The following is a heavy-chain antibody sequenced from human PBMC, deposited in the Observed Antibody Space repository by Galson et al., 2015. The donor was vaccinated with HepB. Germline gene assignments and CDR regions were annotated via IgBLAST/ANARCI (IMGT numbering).Heavy chain of an antibody. CDR2: TYYRSKWYY. D-gene: IGHD5-18*01. Sequence: CAISGDSVSSNSVDWNWIRQSPSRGLEWLGRTYYRSKWYYGYAAFVKSRITINPDTSRNQFSLQLTSVTDADTAVYYCARASGYSTGRYYFETWGQGTLVTVSS. V-gene: IGHV6-1*01. J-gene: IGHJ1*01. CDR3: ARASGYSTGRYYFET. CDR1: GDSVSSNSVD.